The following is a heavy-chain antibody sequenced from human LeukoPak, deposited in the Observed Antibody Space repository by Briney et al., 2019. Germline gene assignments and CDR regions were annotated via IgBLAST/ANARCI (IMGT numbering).Heavy chain of an antibody. D-gene: IGHD3-9*01. CDR3: AREYYDILTGYYRRSYFDY. CDR1: GGSISSYY. J-gene: IGHJ4*02. CDR2: IYYSGST. Sequence: SETLSLTCTVSGGSISSYYWSWIRQPPGKGLEWIGYIYYSGSTNYNPSLKSRVTISVDTSKNQFSLKLSSVTAADTAVYYCAREYYDILTGYYRRSYFDYWGQGTLVTVSP. V-gene: IGHV4-59*01.